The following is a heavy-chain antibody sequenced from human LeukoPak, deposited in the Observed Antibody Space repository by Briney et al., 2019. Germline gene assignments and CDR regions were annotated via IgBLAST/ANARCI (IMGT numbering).Heavy chain of an antibody. D-gene: IGHD6-13*01. CDR1: GGTSGSYA. Sequence: ASVKVSCKASGGTSGSYAISWVRQAPGQGLEWMGGIIPIFGTANYAQKFQGRVTITADKSTSTAYMELSSLRSEDTAVYYCARDYSSSWYFDPWGQGTLVTVSS. CDR3: ARDYSSSWYFDP. J-gene: IGHJ4*02. CDR2: IIPIFGTA. V-gene: IGHV1-69*06.